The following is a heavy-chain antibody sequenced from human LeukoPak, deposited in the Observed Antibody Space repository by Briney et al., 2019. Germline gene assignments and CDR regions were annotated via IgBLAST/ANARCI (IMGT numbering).Heavy chain of an antibody. J-gene: IGHJ4*01. CDR3: ARKLPTAAADTRGYFDY. CDR2: IYYTGTT. CDR1: SGSISTSNYY. V-gene: IGHV4-39*01. Sequence: SETLSLTCTVSSGSISTSNYYWGWIRQPPGKGLEWIGSIYYTGTTYYNPSLKSRVTISVDTSKNQFSLKLSSVTAADTAVYYCARKLPTAAADTRGYFDYWGQGTVVTVSS. D-gene: IGHD6-25*01.